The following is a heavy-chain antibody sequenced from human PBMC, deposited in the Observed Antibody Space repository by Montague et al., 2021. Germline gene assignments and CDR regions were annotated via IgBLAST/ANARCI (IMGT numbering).Heavy chain of an antibody. CDR2: NYYRGNT. Sequence: LRLSCAASGFTFSSYNMNWVRQSPGKGLEWIGSNYYRGNTYYNPSLKSRVSLSIDTSKNQFSLKMNSVTAADTAVYYCARAGPRTYGGDSLDYWGQGALVTVSS. CDR3: ARAGPRTYGGDSLDY. J-gene: IGHJ4*02. D-gene: IGHD6-13*01. CDR1: GFTFSSYN. V-gene: IGHV4-59*04.